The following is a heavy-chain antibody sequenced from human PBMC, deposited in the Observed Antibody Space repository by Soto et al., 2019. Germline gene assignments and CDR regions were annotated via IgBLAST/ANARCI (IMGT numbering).Heavy chain of an antibody. Sequence: GASVKVSCKASGYTFTSYAMHLVRQAPGQRLEWMGWINAGNGNTKYSQKFQGRVTITRDTSASTAYMELSSLRSEDTAVYYCARETSPLYCTNGVCFESSRFSREYNWFDPWGQGTLVTVSS. D-gene: IGHD2-8*01. CDR3: ARETSPLYCTNGVCFESSRFSREYNWFDP. CDR1: GYTFTSYA. J-gene: IGHJ5*02. CDR2: INAGNGNT. V-gene: IGHV1-3*01.